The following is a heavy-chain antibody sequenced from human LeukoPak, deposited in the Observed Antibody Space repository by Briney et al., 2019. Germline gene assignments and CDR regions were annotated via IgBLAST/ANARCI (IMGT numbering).Heavy chain of an antibody. D-gene: IGHD4-17*01. V-gene: IGHV4-34*01. J-gene: IGHJ6*03. Sequence: SETLSLTCAVYGGSFSGYYWSWIRQPPGKGLEWIGEINHSGSTNYNPSLKSRVTISVDTSKNQFSLKLSPVTAADTAAYYCTRGDYGDYWSGYYYYMDVWGKGTTVTVSS. CDR2: INHSGST. CDR1: GGSFSGYY. CDR3: TRGDYGDYWSGYYYYMDV.